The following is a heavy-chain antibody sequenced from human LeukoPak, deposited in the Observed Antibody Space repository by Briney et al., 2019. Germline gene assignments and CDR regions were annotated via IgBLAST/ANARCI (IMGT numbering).Heavy chain of an antibody. V-gene: IGHV4-59*01. CDR2: IFYSGST. J-gene: IGHJ3*02. Sequence: PSETLSLTCTVSGGSISGYYWSWLRQPPGKGREGIGYIFYSGSTNSRPSLTSQLTMSVDTSKIQFSLKLNSVTAADTAVYYCARGIAVSGRAFDIWGQGTMVTVSS. CDR3: ARGIAVSGRAFDI. CDR1: GGSISGYY. D-gene: IGHD6-19*01.